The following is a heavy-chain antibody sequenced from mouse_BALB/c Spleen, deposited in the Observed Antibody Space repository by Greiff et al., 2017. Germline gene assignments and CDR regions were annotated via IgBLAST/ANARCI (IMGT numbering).Heavy chain of an antibody. V-gene: IGHV10-3*03. D-gene: IGHD1-2*01. CDR1: GFTFNTYA. CDR2: IRSKSNNYAT. CDR3: VREHYGYPWYFDV. Sequence: EVQGVESGGGLVQPKGSLKLSCAASGFTFNTYAMHWVCQAPGKGLEWVARIRSKSNNYATYYADSVKDRFTISRDDSQSMLYLQMNNLKTEDTAMYYCVREHYGYPWYFDVWGAGTTVTVSS. J-gene: IGHJ1*01.